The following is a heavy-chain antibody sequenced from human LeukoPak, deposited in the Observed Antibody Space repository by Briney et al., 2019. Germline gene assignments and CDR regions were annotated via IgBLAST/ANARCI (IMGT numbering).Heavy chain of an antibody. Sequence: GGSLRLSCAASGFTFSSYSMSWVRQAPGKGLQWVSPISSSGSSTYCADSVNGHFTISRDNSKNTLYLQFNSLRVEDTAVYYCAKMMTASGSRFDYWGQGALVTVSS. CDR3: AKMMTASGSRFDY. CDR2: ISSSGSST. J-gene: IGHJ4*02. D-gene: IGHD3-10*01. V-gene: IGHV3-23*01. CDR1: GFTFSSYS.